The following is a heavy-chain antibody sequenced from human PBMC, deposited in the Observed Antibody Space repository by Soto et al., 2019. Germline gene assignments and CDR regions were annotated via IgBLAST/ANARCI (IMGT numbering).Heavy chain of an antibody. CDR2: INHSGST. Sequence: LSETLSLTCAVYGGFFIGYYWNWIRQPPWKGLEWIGEINHSGSTNYNPSLKSRVTLSVDTSKNQFSLKLSSVTAADTAVYYCARGSYYYDSSGYYHYWGQGTLVTVSS. V-gene: IGHV4-34*01. CDR1: GGFFIGYY. CDR3: ARGSYYYDSSGYYHY. J-gene: IGHJ4*02. D-gene: IGHD3-22*01.